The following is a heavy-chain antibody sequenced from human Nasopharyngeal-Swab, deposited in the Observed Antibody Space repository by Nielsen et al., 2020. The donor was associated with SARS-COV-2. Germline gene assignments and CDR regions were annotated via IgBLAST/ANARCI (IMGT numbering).Heavy chain of an antibody. Sequence: SVQVSCKASGGTFNSYAISWVRQAPGQGLEWMGRIIPILGIENYAQKFQGRVTITADKSTSTAYMELSSLRSEDTAVYYCAGSWRAAAGYYYYYGMDVWGQGTTVTVSS. CDR1: GGTFNSYA. CDR3: AGSWRAAAGYYYYYGMDV. J-gene: IGHJ6*02. D-gene: IGHD6-13*01. CDR2: IIPILGIE. V-gene: IGHV1-69*04.